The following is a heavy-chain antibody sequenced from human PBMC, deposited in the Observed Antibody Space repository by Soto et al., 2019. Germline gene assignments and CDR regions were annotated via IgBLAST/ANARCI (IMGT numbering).Heavy chain of an antibody. J-gene: IGHJ6*02. Sequence: GASVKVSCKASGYTFTSYWIGWVRQMPGKGLEWMGIIYPGDSDTRYSPSFQGQVTISADKSISTAYLQWSSLKASDTAMYYCAGGGVRGVITRTRDYYGMDVWGQGTTVTVSS. D-gene: IGHD3-10*01. V-gene: IGHV5-51*03. CDR1: GYTFTSYW. CDR3: AGGGVRGVITRTRDYYGMDV. CDR2: IYPGDSDT.